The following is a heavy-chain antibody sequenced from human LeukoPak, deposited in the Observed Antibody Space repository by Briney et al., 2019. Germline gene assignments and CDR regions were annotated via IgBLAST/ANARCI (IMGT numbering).Heavy chain of an antibody. J-gene: IGHJ4*02. CDR1: GFTFSSYW. CDR3: ARSGWTYYFDY. D-gene: IGHD3-22*01. CDR2: IHSDGSST. Sequence: GGSLRLSCAASGFTFSSYWMHWVRQAPGKGLVWVSLIHSDGSSTSYAASGRGRFTTPRDDAKSNLYLQMNSLRAEDPAVYYCARSGWTYYFDYWGQGTLVTVSS. V-gene: IGHV3-74*01.